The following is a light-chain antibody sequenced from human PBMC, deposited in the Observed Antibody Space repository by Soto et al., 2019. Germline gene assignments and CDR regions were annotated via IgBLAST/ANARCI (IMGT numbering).Light chain of an antibody. CDR1: QTISTY. CDR3: QHYNSYSEA. V-gene: IGKV1-5*03. J-gene: IGKJ1*01. CDR2: KAS. Sequence: DIQMTQSPSPLSASVGDRVTITCRASQTISTYLNWYQQKPGKAPKLLIYKASSLQSGVPSRFSGSGSGTEFTLTISSLQPDDFATYYCQHYNSYSEAFGQGTKVDIK.